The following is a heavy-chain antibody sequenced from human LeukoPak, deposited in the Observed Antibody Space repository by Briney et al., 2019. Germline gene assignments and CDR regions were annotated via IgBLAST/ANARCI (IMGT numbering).Heavy chain of an antibody. CDR1: GYTFTGYY. D-gene: IGHD6-13*01. Sequence: ASVKFSCKTSGYTFTGYYIHWVRQAPGQGLEWMGWINPNSGGTTYAQKFQGRVTMTRDTSISTAYMELSRLRSDDTAVYYCAPTNSWSYYFDYWSQGTLVTVSS. CDR2: INPNSGGT. V-gene: IGHV1-2*02. CDR3: APTNSWSYYFDY. J-gene: IGHJ4*02.